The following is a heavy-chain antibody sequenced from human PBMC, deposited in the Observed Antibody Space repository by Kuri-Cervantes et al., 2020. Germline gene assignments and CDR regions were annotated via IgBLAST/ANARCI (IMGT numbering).Heavy chain of an antibody. CDR1: GFTVSSNY. V-gene: IGHV3-53*05. J-gene: IGHJ4*02. CDR3: AKDRAGFLDY. CDR2: IYSGGST. Sequence: GESLKISCAASGFTVSSNYMSWVRQAPGKGLEWVSVIYSGGSTYYADSVKGRSTISRDNAKNSLYLQMNSLRAEDTALYYCAKDRAGFLDYWGQGTLVTVSS.